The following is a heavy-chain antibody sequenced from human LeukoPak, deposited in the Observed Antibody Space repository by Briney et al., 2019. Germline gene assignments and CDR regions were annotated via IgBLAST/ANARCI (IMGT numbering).Heavy chain of an antibody. CDR3: ARVGTKQKQFDP. J-gene: IGHJ5*02. CDR1: GYSISSGYY. D-gene: IGHD1-26*01. V-gene: IGHV4-38-2*02. Sequence: PSETLSLTCTVSGYSISSGYYWGWIRQPPGKGLEWIGSIYHSGSTYYNPSLKSRVTISVDTSKNQFSLKLSSVTAADTAVYYCARVGTKQKQFDPWGQGTLVTVSS. CDR2: IYHSGST.